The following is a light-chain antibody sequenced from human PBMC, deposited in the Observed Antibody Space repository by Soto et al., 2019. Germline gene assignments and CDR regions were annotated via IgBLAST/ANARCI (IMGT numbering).Light chain of an antibody. CDR1: QSVSSSY. J-gene: IGKJ4*01. Sequence: IVLTQSPGTLSLSPGERATLSCRASQSVSSSYLAWYQQKPGQAPRLLIYGASSRATGIPDRFSGSGSGTDLTITISRLEPEDFVVYFCQQYGSSPLTFGGGTKVDIK. CDR2: GAS. CDR3: QQYGSSPLT. V-gene: IGKV3-20*01.